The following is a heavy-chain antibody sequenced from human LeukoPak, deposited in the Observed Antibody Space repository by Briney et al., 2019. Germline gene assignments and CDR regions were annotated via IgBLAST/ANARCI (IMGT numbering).Heavy chain of an antibody. V-gene: IGHV1-18*01. CDR2: ISAYNGNT. CDR3: ARHGSGSYYSYYYYYMDV. J-gene: IGHJ6*03. Sequence: ASVKASCKASGYTFTSYGISWVRQAPGQGLEWMGWISAYNGNTNYAQKLQGRVTMTTDTSTSTAYMELRSLRSDDTAVYYCARHGSGSYYSYYYYYMDVRGKGTTVTVSS. CDR1: GYTFTSYG. D-gene: IGHD3-10*01.